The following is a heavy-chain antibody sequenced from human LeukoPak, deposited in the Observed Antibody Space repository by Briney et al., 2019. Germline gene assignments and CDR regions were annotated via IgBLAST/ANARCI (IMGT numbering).Heavy chain of an antibody. CDR2: IYSGGST. CDR1: GFTVSSNC. Sequence: GGSLRLSCAASGFTVSSNCMSWVRQAPGKGLEWVSVIYSGGSTYYADSVKGRFTISRDNSKNTLYLQMNSLRAEDTAVYYCARLYYYDSSGPYWGQGTLVTVSS. V-gene: IGHV3-66*04. D-gene: IGHD3-22*01. CDR3: ARLYYYDSSGPY. J-gene: IGHJ4*02.